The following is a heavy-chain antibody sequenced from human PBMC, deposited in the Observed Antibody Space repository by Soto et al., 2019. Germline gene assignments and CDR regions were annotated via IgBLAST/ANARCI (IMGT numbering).Heavy chain of an antibody. CDR3: AKDYLWTGFDP. CDR1: NGSIRTYY. CDR2: VYYSGTT. J-gene: IGHJ5*02. D-gene: IGHD2-21*01. Sequence: TLSLTCTFSNGSIRTYYWICVRQAPGKGLEWIGYVYYSGTTNYNPSLKSRVTISVDTSKNQFSLKLKSVTAADTAVYYCAKDYLWTGFDPWGQGILVTVSS. V-gene: IGHV4-59*01.